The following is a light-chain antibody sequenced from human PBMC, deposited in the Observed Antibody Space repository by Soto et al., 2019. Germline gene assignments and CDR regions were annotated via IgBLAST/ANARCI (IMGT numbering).Light chain of an antibody. CDR3: QQYYSYPLIT. V-gene: IGKV1-8*01. CDR2: AAS. Sequence: AIRMTQSPSSLSASTGDRVTITCRASQGISSYLAWYQQKPGKAPKLLIYAASTLQSGVPSRFSGSGSGTDFTLTISCLQSEDFATYYCQQYYSYPLITFXQGTRMEIK. CDR1: QGISSY. J-gene: IGKJ5*01.